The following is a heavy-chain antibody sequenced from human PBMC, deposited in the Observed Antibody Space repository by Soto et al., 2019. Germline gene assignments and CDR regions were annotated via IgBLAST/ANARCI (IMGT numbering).Heavy chain of an antibody. CDR3: ARERGVVDANGGALRFDP. CDR1: GYTFTSYY. J-gene: IGHJ5*02. V-gene: IGHV1-46*01. Sequence: GASVKVSCKASGYTFTSYYMHWVRQAPGQGLEWMGIINPSGGSTSYAQKFQGRVTMTRDTSTSTVYMELSSLRSEDTAVYYCARERGVVDANGGALRFDPWGQGTLVTVYS. D-gene: IGHD2-15*01. CDR2: INPSGGST.